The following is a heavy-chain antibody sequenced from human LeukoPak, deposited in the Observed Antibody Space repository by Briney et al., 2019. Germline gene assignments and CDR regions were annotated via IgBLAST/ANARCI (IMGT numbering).Heavy chain of an antibody. Sequence: ASVKVSCKASGYTFTSYAMNWVRQAPGQGLEWMGWINTNTGNPTYAQGFTGRFVFSLDTSVSTAYLQISSLKAEDTAVYYCARDRDGSGPPGFDPWGQGTLVTVSS. CDR1: GYTFTSYA. D-gene: IGHD3-10*01. CDR3: ARDRDGSGPPGFDP. J-gene: IGHJ5*02. CDR2: INTNTGNP. V-gene: IGHV7-4-1*02.